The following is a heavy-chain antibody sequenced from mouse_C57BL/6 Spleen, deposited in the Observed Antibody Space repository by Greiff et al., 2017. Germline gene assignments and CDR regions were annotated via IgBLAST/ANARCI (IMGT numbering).Heavy chain of an antibody. CDR2: INYDGSST. Sequence: DVKLVESEGGLVQPGSSMKLSCTASGFTFSDYYMAWVRQVPEKGLEWVANINYDGSSTYYLDSLKSRFIISGDNAKNILYLQMSSLKSEDTATYYCARGYYDYGGNYFDYWGQGTTLTVSS. V-gene: IGHV5-16*01. J-gene: IGHJ2*01. D-gene: IGHD2-4*01. CDR1: GFTFSDYY. CDR3: ARGYYDYGGNYFDY.